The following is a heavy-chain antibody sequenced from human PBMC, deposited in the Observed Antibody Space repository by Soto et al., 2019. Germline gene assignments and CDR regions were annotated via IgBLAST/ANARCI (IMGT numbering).Heavy chain of an antibody. J-gene: IGHJ5*02. CDR3: ARKHSLDYIRWGLDP. D-gene: IGHD4-4*01. CDR2: INPKSDDT. V-gene: IGHV1-2*02. CDR1: GYPFSDNQ. Sequence: QVHLAQSGGEVKKPGASVKVSCKASGYPFSDNQIHWLRRAPGQGLEWMGRINPKSDDTNYAQKFQGRVTMTRDTSIDTAYLELTGLTSDDTATYYCARKHSLDYIRWGLDPWGQGTLVTVSS.